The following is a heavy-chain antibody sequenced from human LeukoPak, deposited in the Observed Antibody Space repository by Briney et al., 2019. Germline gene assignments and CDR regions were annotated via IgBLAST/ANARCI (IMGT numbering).Heavy chain of an antibody. D-gene: IGHD3-22*01. Sequence: GASVKVSCKASGYSFADYYMHWVRQAPGQGLEWMGWINPNSGGTNYAQKFQGRVTMTRDTSISTAYMELSRLRSDDTAVYYCARGPAYYYDSSGYLLDYWGQGTLVTVSS. CDR2: INPNSGGT. V-gene: IGHV1-2*02. J-gene: IGHJ4*02. CDR3: ARGPAYYYDSSGYLLDY. CDR1: GYSFADYY.